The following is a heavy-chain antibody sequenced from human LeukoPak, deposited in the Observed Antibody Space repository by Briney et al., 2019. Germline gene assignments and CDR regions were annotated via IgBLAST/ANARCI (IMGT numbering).Heavy chain of an antibody. CDR2: ITHSGST. CDR1: SGSFSGYY. V-gene: IGHV4-34*01. Sequence: SETLSLTCAVYSGSFSGYYWNWIRQPPGKGLEWIGEITHSGSTNYTPSLKSRVTISVDTSKNQFSLRLSSVTAADTAVYYCARSLAGGWYVGIDYWGQGTLVTVSS. D-gene: IGHD6-19*01. CDR3: ARSLAGGWYVGIDY. J-gene: IGHJ4*02.